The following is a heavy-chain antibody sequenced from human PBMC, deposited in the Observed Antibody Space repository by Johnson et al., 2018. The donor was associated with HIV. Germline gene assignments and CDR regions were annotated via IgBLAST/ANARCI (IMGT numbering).Heavy chain of an antibody. CDR3: ARGGAGRWTRDAFDI. D-gene: IGHD1-1*01. CDR2: IKQDGSEK. J-gene: IGHJ3*02. Sequence: VQLVESGGGLAQPGGSLRLSCAASGFTFSSYWMSWVRQAPGKGLAWVANIKQDGSEKYYMDSVKGRFTISRDDAENSLFLQMNSLRVEDTAAYYCARGGAGRWTRDAFDIWGQGTMVTVSS. CDR1: GFTFSSYW. V-gene: IGHV3-7*01.